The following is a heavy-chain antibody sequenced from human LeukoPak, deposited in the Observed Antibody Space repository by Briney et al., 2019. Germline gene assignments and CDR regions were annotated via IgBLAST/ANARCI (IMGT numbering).Heavy chain of an antibody. J-gene: IGHJ4*02. Sequence: GGSLRLSCATSGFTFSSYWMSWVRQAPGTGLEWVANIKQDGSEKYYVDSVKGRFTISRDNAKNSLYLQMNSLRAEDTAVYYCARAPPAGYDFWSGYYDYWGQGTLVTVSS. V-gene: IGHV3-7*01. CDR1: GFTFSSYW. CDR2: IKQDGSEK. D-gene: IGHD3-3*01. CDR3: ARAPPAGYDFWSGYYDY.